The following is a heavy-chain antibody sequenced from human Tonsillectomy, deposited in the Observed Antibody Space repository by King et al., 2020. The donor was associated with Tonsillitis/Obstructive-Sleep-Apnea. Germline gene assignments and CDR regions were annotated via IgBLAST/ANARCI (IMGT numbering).Heavy chain of an antibody. CDR3: AKTTYRGTYYDY. CDR2: ISGSGRTT. J-gene: IGHJ4*02. Sequence: VQLLESGGGLVQPGGSLRLSCAASGFTFTSYVMSWVRQAPGTGLEWVSGISGSGRTTYYTDSVKGRFTISRDNSKNTLYLQMNSLRAHDTAVYYCAKTTYRGTYYDYWGQGTLVTVSS. D-gene: IGHD1-26*01. CDR1: GFTFTSYV. V-gene: IGHV3-23*01.